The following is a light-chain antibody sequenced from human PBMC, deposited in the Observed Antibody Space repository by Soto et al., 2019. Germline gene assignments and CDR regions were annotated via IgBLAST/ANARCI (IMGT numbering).Light chain of an antibody. J-gene: IGKJ4*01. V-gene: IGKV3D-7*01. CDR3: QQDYNLPRKT. Sequence: EIVMTQSPATLSLSPGERATLSCRASQSVSSSYLSWYQQKPGQAPRLLIYGASTRATGIPARFSGSGSGTDFTLTISSLQPEDFAVYYCQQDYNLPRKTFGGGTKVEIK. CDR2: GAS. CDR1: QSVSSSY.